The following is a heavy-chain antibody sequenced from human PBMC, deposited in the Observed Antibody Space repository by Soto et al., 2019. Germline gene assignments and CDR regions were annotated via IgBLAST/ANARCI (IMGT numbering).Heavy chain of an antibody. CDR1: GDSINNYF. J-gene: IGHJ6*02. D-gene: IGHD5-18*01. CDR3: ARARQRDTGRGLDV. Sequence: KPSETLSLTCTISGDSINNYFWNWIRQSPGKGLEWIGYISYSGSPSYNPSLQSRVTISSDTSKNQFSLELSSVTAADTAVYYCARARQRDTGRGLDVWGQGTTVTVSS. CDR2: ISYSGSP. V-gene: IGHV4-59*01.